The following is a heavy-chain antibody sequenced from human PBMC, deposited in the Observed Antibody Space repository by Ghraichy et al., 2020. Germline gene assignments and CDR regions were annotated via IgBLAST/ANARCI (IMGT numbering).Heavy chain of an antibody. J-gene: IGHJ4*02. CDR1: GGSISTYY. CDR3: ARSSTVTTYPRFDY. D-gene: IGHD4-11*01. Sequence: SETLSLTCTVSGGSISTYYWSWIRQPPGKGLDWIGYIYYSGSTNYNPSLKSRVTISVDTSKNQFSLKLSSVTAADTAVYYCARSSTVTTYPRFDYWGQGTLVTVSS. V-gene: IGHV4-59*01. CDR2: IYYSGST.